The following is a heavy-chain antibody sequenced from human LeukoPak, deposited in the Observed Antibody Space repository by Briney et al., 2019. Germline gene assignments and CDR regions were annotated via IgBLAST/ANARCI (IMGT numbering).Heavy chain of an antibody. D-gene: IGHD6-13*01. CDR1: GGSISSGSYY. V-gene: IGHV4-61*02. CDR3: ASGRVSGTEDDAFDI. J-gene: IGHJ3*02. Sequence: PSETLSLTCTVSGGSISSGSYYWSWIRQPAGKGPEWIGRIYTSGSTNYNPSLKSRVTISVDTSKNQFSLKLSSVTAADTAVYYCASGRVSGTEDDAFDIWGQGTMVTVSS. CDR2: IYTSGST.